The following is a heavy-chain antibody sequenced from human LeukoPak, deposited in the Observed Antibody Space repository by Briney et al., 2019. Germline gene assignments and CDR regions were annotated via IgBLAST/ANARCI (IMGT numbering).Heavy chain of an antibody. V-gene: IGHV1-24*01. Sequence: ASVKVSCKVSGYTLTELSMHWVRQAPGKGREGMGGFDPEDGETIYAQKFQGRVTITEDTSTDTAYMELSSPRSEDTAVYYCATVISYYGSGGPFDPWGQGTLVTVSS. CDR2: FDPEDGET. D-gene: IGHD3-10*01. J-gene: IGHJ5*02. CDR1: GYTLTELS. CDR3: ATVISYYGSGGPFDP.